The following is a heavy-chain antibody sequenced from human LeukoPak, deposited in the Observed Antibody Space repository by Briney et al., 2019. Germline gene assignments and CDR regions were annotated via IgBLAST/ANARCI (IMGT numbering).Heavy chain of an antibody. CDR2: IYYSGST. CDR3: ARLSGGNAKGSFDF. Sequence: PSETLSLTCTVSGGSINNYYWSWIRQPPGQGLEWIGYIYYSGSTNYNPSLKSPVTISVDTSRTQLSLRLSSVTAADTVMYYCARLSGGNAKGSFDFWGQGTVVTVSS. CDR1: GGSINNYY. D-gene: IGHD4-23*01. V-gene: IGHV4-59*08. J-gene: IGHJ3*01.